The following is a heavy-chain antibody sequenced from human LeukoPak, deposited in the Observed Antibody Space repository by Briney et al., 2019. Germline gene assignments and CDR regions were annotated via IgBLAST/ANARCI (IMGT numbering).Heavy chain of an antibody. D-gene: IGHD6-19*01. J-gene: IGHJ4*02. CDR2: ISWNSGSI. V-gene: IGHV3-9*01. CDR3: AKDGYSSGWNNLFDY. CDR1: GFTFDDYA. Sequence: TGGSLRLSCAASGFTFDDYAMHWVRQAPGKGLEWVSGISWNSGSIGYADSVKGRFTISRDNAKNSLYLQMNSLRAEDTALYYCAKDGYSSGWNNLFDYWGQGTLVTVSS.